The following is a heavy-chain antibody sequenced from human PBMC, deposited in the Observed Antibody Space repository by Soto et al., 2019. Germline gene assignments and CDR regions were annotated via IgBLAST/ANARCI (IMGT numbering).Heavy chain of an antibody. V-gene: IGHV4-59*08. CDR3: ARHPTIARFENGLDV. Sequence: VQLQESGPGLVKPSETLSLTCTVSGGSVSGYYWSWIRQPPGKGLEWIGYIYYRGNTIYSPSLDRRVTLSVDTAKHQVSLKLTSVTPAADTAVYYCARHPTIARFENGLDVWGQGTMVTVSS. J-gene: IGHJ6*02. CDR2: IYYRGNT. CDR1: GGSVSGYY. D-gene: IGHD1-1*01.